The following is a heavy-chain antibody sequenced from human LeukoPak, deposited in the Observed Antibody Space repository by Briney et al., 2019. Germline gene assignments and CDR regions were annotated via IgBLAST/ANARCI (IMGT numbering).Heavy chain of an antibody. CDR1: GFAISDYS. D-gene: IGHD2-21*02. V-gene: IGHV3-48*01. Sequence: GGSLRLSCAASGFAISDYSMNWVRQVPGKGLEWVSYISSSSNKVYYADSVKGRFTISRDNAKNSLFLQMNRLRADDTAVYYCARNFYCGGDCAISYFDYWGQGTLVTVSS. CDR3: ARNFYCGGDCAISYFDY. CDR2: ISSSSNKV. J-gene: IGHJ4*02.